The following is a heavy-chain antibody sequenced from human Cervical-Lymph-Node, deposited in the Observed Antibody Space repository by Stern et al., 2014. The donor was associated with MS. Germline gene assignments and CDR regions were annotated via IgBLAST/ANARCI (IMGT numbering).Heavy chain of an antibody. CDR1: GYTFTSDY. CDR2: INPSEGSA. CDR3: ARDLVDGRIGGPGTFDY. V-gene: IGHV1-46*03. Sequence: VQLVESGAEVKKPGDSVKVSCKASGYTFTSDYMHWVRQAPGQGLEWMGIINPSEGSASYAQDSEGRVSLTRDTSASTASMELTSLRSEDTARYYGARDLVDGRIGGPGTFDYWGQGTLVTVSS. J-gene: IGHJ4*02. D-gene: IGHD2-8*02.